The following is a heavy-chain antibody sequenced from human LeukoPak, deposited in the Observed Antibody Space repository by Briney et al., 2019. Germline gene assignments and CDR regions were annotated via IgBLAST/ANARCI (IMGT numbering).Heavy chain of an antibody. CDR1: GFSLSSYA. D-gene: IGHD3-16*01. J-gene: IGHJ4*02. Sequence: GGSLRLSCTVSGFSLSSYAMSWVRRAPGKGLEWVSFIYSAGNTHYSDSVKGRFTISIDNSKNTLYLQMNSLRAEDTAVYYCARRAGAYTHPYDYWGQGTLVTVSS. V-gene: IGHV3-53*01. CDR2: IYSAGNT. CDR3: ARRAGAYTHPYDY.